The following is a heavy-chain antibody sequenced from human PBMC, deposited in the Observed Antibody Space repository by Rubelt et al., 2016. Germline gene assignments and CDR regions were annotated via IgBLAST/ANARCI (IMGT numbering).Heavy chain of an antibody. D-gene: IGHD4-11*01. V-gene: IGHV4-59*12. J-gene: IGHJ5*02. Sequence: QVQLQESGPRLVKPSETLSLTCTVSGGSINSYFWSWVRQPPGKGLEWIGYIYHSGITYYNPSLKSRVTISVDTSKNQFSLNLSSGAAAETAEYYCARGYRTSWYNWFDPWGQGTLVTVYS. CDR3: ARGYRTSWYNWFDP. CDR1: GGSINSYF. CDR2: IYHSGIT.